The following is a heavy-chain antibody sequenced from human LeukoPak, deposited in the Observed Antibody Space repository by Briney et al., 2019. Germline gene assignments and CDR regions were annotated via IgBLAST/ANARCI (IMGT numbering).Heavy chain of an antibody. CDR1: GGSISSGGYY. V-gene: IGHV4-31*03. CDR2: IYYSGST. D-gene: IGHD6-19*01. Sequence: SQTLSLTCTVSGGSISSGGYYWSWIRQHPGKGLEWIGYIYYSGSTYYNPSLKSRVTISVDTSKNQFSLKLSSVTAADTAVYYCARLYADSSGWSVAYYYYYYGMDVWGQGTTVTVSS. J-gene: IGHJ6*02. CDR3: ARLYADSSGWSVAYYYYYYGMDV.